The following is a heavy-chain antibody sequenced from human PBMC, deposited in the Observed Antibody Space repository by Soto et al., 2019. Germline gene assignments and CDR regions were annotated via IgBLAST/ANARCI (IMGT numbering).Heavy chain of an antibody. CDR1: GFTFSRYA. CDR3: AKFSTTFDV. CDR2: ISGNGDTT. Sequence: EVQLLESGGGLVQPGYSLRLSCAASGFTFSRYAMSWVRQAPAKGLEWVSVISGNGDTTYYADSVKGRFTVSRDNSKNTLYLQMNSLRAEDTALYYCAKFSTTFDVWGQGTMVTVSS. J-gene: IGHJ3*01. V-gene: IGHV3-23*01.